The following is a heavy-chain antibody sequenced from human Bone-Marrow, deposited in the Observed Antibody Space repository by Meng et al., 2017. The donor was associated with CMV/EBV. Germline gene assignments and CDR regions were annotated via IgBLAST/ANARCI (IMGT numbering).Heavy chain of an antibody. D-gene: IGHD6-6*01. CDR3: TRDTSWSSSY. CDR2: IYSGGTT. V-gene: IGHV3-66*02. J-gene: IGHJ4*02. Sequence: GGSLRLSCAGSGFTVSNSYMSWVRQAPEKGLEWVSVIYSGGTTYYADSVKGRFTVSRDTSKNTLYLQMNGLIDEDTAVYYCTRDTSWSSSYWGQGTLVTASS. CDR1: GFTVSNSY.